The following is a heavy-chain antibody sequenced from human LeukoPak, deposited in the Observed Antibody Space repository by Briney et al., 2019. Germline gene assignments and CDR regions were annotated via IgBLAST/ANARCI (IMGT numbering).Heavy chain of an antibody. CDR1: GGSFTDYF. D-gene: IGHD3-22*01. V-gene: IGHV4-34*01. Sequence: SETLSLTCDVFGGSFTDYFWTWIRQSPGKGLEWIGEINDYTGNTNYNPSLNSRVSISLEKSKNQFSLELRSVTAADTAVYYCARGRIAKIVVVHSFHYGMDVWGQGTTVPVSS. CDR2: INDYTGNT. CDR3: ARGRIAKIVVVHSFHYGMDV. J-gene: IGHJ6*02.